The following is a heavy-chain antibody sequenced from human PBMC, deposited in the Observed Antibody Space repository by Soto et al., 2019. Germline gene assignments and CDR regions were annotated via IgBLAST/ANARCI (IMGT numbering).Heavy chain of an antibody. V-gene: IGHV1-69*01. D-gene: IGHD6-13*01. Sequence: QVQLVQSGAEVKKPGSSVKVSCKASGGTFSSYAISWVRQAPGQGLEWMGGIIPIFGTANYAQKFQGRVTITADESTSTAYMELSSLRSEDTAVYYCATDVSDSSSWNGPRRYFDLWGRGTLVTVSS. CDR3: ATDVSDSSSWNGPRRYFDL. J-gene: IGHJ2*01. CDR2: IIPIFGTA. CDR1: GGTFSSYA.